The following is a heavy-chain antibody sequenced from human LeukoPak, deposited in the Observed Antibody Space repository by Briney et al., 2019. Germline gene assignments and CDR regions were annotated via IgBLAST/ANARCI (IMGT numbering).Heavy chain of an antibody. CDR3: ARDVHGALDF. Sequence: GRSLRLSCAASGFTFSRYWMAWVRQAPGKGLEWVVNIRGDAGDKGYADSVRDRFTISRDNGKNSLYLQMNSLTAEDTAVYYCARDVHGALDFWGQGTLVVVSS. V-gene: IGHV3-7*01. D-gene: IGHD4/OR15-4a*01. CDR1: GFTFSRYW. J-gene: IGHJ4*02. CDR2: IRGDAGDK.